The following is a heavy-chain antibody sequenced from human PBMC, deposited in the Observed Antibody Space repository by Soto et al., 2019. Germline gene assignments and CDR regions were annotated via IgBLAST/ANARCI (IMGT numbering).Heavy chain of an antibody. J-gene: IGHJ6*03. D-gene: IGHD2-2*01. CDR2: INAGNGNT. CDR1: GYTYINYA. Sequence: ASVKVSCKTSGYTYINYAMHWVRQAPGQRLEWMGWINAGNGNTKYSQKFQGRVTITRDTSASTAYMELSSLRSEDTAVYYCASTVVPAAPYYYYMDVWGKGTTVTVSS. V-gene: IGHV1-3*01. CDR3: ASTVVPAAPYYYYMDV.